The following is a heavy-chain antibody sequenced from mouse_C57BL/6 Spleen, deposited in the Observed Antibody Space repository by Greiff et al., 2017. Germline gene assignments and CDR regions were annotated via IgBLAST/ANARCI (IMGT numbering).Heavy chain of an antibody. CDR2: IDPENGDT. Sequence: VQLQQSGAELVRPGASVKLSCTASGFNIKDDYMHWVKQRPEQGLEWIGWIDPENGDTEYASKFQGKATITADTASNTAYLQLSSLTPEDTSVYYCTTDYCGSPWGQGTLVTVSA. CDR3: TTDYCGSP. CDR1: GFNIKDDY. J-gene: IGHJ3*01. D-gene: IGHD1-1*01. V-gene: IGHV14-4*01.